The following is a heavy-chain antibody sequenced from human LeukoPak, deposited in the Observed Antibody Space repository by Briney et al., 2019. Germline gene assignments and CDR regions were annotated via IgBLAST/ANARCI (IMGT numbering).Heavy chain of an antibody. D-gene: IGHD6-19*01. CDR1: GVTFSNYA. Sequence: GGSLRLSCAASGVTFSNYAMSWVREAPGEGLEWVSGISGSGGTTNYADSAKGRFAISRDNFKNTLYLHMNSLRAEDTAVYYCAKAEDNSGWALYYYYYALDVWGQGTTVTVSS. CDR3: AKAEDNSGWALYYYYYALDV. V-gene: IGHV3-23*01. CDR2: ISGSGGTT. J-gene: IGHJ6*02.